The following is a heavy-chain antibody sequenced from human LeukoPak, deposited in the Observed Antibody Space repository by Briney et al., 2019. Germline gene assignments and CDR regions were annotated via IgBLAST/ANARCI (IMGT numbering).Heavy chain of an antibody. J-gene: IGHJ4*02. CDR1: GGSISSSSYY. CDR3: ASSLIHAGPDY. D-gene: IGHD2-2*01. V-gene: IGHV4-39*01. Sequence: PSETLSLTCTVSGGSISSSSYYWGWIRQPPGKGLEWIGSIFYGGSTYYKSSLKSRVTISVDTSKSQFSLKLSSVTAADTAVYYYASSLIHAGPDYWGQGTLVTVSS. CDR2: IFYGGST.